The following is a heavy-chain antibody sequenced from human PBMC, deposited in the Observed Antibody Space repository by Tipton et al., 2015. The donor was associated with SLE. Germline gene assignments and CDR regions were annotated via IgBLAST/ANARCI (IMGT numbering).Heavy chain of an antibody. J-gene: IGHJ4*02. D-gene: IGHD2-2*01. Sequence: TLSLTCTVSGGSISSYYWSWIRQPPGKGLEWIGYIYYSGSTKYNPSLRSRVTISVDMSKNQVSLKLTSVTAADTAVYYCARVAPAEVFDYWGQGTLVTVSS. V-gene: IGHV4-59*12. CDR3: ARVAPAEVFDY. CDR1: GGSISSYY. CDR2: IYYSGST.